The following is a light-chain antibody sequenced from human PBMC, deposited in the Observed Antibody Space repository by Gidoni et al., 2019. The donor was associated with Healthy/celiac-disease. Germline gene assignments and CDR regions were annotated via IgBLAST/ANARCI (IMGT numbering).Light chain of an antibody. J-gene: IGLJ2*01. Sequence: QSALPQPPSVSGATGQRVTISCTGSSSNIGAGYDVHWYQQLPGTAPKLLIYGNSNRPSGVPDRFSGSKSGTSASLAITGLQAEDEADYYCQSYDSSLSGVVFGGGTKLTVL. CDR2: GNS. CDR3: QSYDSSLSGVV. V-gene: IGLV1-40*01. CDR1: SSNIGAGYD.